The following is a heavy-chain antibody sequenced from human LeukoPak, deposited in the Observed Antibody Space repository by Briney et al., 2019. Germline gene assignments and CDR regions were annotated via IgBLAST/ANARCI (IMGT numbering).Heavy chain of an antibody. CDR1: GITFIKYS. D-gene: IGHD5-24*01. J-gene: IGHJ4*02. V-gene: IGHV3-23*01. CDR3: AKDDAWLQYGN. CDR2: ISPNGVIT. Sequence: GGSLRLSCAASGITFIKYSMTWVRQAPGKGLEWVSGISPNGVITYYADSVKGRFTISRDNSKGTVYLQMNSLRPEDTAVYYCAKDDAWLQYGNWGRGTLVTVSS.